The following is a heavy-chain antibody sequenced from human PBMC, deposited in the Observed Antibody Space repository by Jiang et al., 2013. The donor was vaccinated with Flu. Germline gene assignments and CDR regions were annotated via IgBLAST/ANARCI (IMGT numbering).Heavy chain of an antibody. D-gene: IGHD3-22*01. V-gene: IGHV4-59*08. CDR1: GGSISSYY. J-gene: IGHJ4*02. Sequence: PGLVKPSETLSLTCTVSGGSISSYYWSWIRQPPGKGLEWIGYIYYSGSTNYNPSLKSRVTISVDTSKNQFSLKLSSVTAADTAVYYCARHYYDRKPPDYWGQGTLVTVSS. CDR3: ARHYYDRKPPDY. CDR2: IYYSGST.